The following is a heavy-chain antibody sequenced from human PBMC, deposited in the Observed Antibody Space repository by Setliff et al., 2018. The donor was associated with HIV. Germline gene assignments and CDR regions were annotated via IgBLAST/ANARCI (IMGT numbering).Heavy chain of an antibody. Sequence: AASVKVSCKTSGYTFINYYVHWMRQAPGQGPEWLGVINPSEGNTNRAPRFQDRVIVTRDTSTITVYLELRRLTSEDTAIYYCARDLIQPLSDYYFDVWGQGTPVTVSS. CDR1: GYTFINYY. V-gene: IGHV1-46*01. D-gene: IGHD5-18*01. J-gene: IGHJ4*02. CDR3: ARDLIQPLSDYYFDV. CDR2: INPSEGNT.